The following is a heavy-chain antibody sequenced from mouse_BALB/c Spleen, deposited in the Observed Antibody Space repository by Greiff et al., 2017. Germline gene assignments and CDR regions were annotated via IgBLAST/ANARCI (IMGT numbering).Heavy chain of an antibody. CDR2: ISYDGSN. CDR1: GYSITSGYY. V-gene: IGHV3-6*02. D-gene: IGHD1-2*01. Sequence: EVKLLESGPGLAKPSQSLSLTCSVTGYSITSGYYWNWIRQFPGNKLEWMGYISYDGSNNYNPSLKNRISITRDTSKNQFFLKLNSVTTEDTATYYCARDEDYGYGRYFDVWGAGTTVTVSS. CDR3: ARDEDYGYGRYFDV. J-gene: IGHJ1*01.